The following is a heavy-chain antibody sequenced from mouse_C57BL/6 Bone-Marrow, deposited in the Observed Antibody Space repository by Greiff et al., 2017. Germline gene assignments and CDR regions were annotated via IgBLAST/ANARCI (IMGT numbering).Heavy chain of an antibody. Sequence: VQLQQSGPELVKPGASVKISCKASGYTFTDYYMNWVKQSHGQSLEWIGDINPDNGGTSYNQKFQGKATITADTSSSTAYMELHSLTSEDSAVDNCASGPAMCPYFDYWGQGTTLTVSS. CDR3: ASGPAMCPYFDY. D-gene: IGHD2-10*01. V-gene: IGHV1-26*01. CDR1: GYTFTDYY. J-gene: IGHJ2*01. CDR2: INPDNGGT.